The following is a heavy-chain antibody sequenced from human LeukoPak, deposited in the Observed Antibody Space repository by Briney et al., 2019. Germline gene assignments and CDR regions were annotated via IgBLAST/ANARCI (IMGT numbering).Heavy chain of an antibody. CDR3: ARHLSGVTGYTYGRGIDY. D-gene: IGHD5-18*01. V-gene: IGHV3-7*01. Sequence: GGSLRLACAASALTFSSYAMDWVRQAPAKGLEWVASIKKDGSEKYYVDSVKGRFTISRDNAKKSLYLQMNSLRAEDTAVYYCARHLSGVTGYTYGRGIDYWGQGTLVTVSS. CDR2: IKKDGSEK. CDR1: ALTFSSYA. J-gene: IGHJ4*02.